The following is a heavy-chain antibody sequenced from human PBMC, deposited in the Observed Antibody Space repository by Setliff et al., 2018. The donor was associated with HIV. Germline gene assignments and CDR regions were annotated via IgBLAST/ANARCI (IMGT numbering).Heavy chain of an antibody. J-gene: IGHJ4*01. Sequence: ASVKVSCKAFGYTFTTYSLHWVRQAPGQSLEWMGWINVGKGDTKYSPEFQGRITLTRDTSANTAYMELSSLRSDDTAVYFCTRGALLAVFDFDYWGHGTLVTVSS. V-gene: IGHV1-3*01. CDR2: INVGKGDT. CDR1: GYTFTTYS. D-gene: IGHD3-10*01. CDR3: TRGALLAVFDFDY.